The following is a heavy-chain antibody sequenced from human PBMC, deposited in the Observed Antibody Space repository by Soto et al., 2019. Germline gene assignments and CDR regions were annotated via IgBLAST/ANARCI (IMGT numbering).Heavy chain of an antibody. CDR2: IYTSGST. J-gene: IGHJ6*02. Sequence: PSETLSLTCTVSGGSISSYYWSWIRQPAGKGLEWIGRIYTSGSTNYNPSLKSRVTMSVDTSKNQFSLKLSSVTAADTAVYYCAGELSNILTGYYYYYYGMDVWGQGTTVTVSS. CDR1: GGSISSYY. D-gene: IGHD3-9*01. CDR3: AGELSNILTGYYYYYYGMDV. V-gene: IGHV4-4*07.